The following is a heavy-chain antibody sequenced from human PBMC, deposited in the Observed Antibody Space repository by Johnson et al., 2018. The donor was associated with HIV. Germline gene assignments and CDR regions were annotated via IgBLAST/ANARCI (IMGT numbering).Heavy chain of an antibody. CDR1: GFIFNNAW. Sequence: EQLVESGGGLVKPGGSLRLSCAASGFIFNNAWMSWVRQAPGKGLEWVANIKQDGSEKYYVDSVKGRFTISRDNAKNSLYLQMNSLRAEDTAVYYCARVHADAVTTWSEGAYDIWGQGTKVTVSS. CDR3: ARVHADAVTTWSEGAYDI. V-gene: IGHV3-7*01. J-gene: IGHJ3*02. D-gene: IGHD4-17*01. CDR2: IKQDGSEK.